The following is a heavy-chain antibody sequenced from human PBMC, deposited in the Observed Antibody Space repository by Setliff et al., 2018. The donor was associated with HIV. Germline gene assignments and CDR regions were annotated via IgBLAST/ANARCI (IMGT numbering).Heavy chain of an antibody. CDR1: GYIFTQYA. V-gene: IGHV1-3*01. CDR3: ARGVNTAKVEDF. CDR2: INGGNGKT. J-gene: IGHJ4*02. Sequence: ASVKVSCKTSGYIFTQYAVHWVRQAPGQRLEWMGWINGGNGKTKYSQKFQGRVTFTRDTSTTTAYMEVSSLRSEDTAVYYCARGVNTAKVEDFWGQGTLVTVSA. D-gene: IGHD2-15*01.